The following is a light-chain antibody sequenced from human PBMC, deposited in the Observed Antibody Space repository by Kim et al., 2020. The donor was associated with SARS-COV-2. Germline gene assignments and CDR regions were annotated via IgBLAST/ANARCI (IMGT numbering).Light chain of an antibody. CDR1: QVLGSY. CDR2: SDS. V-gene: IGKV3-11*01. J-gene: IGKJ4*01. CDR3: QQRTNWPRALT. Sequence: PGERHTPSCRACQVLGSYLAWYQPKPGQPPRLLIYSDSNRATGIPDRFTGSGSGTDFTLTITSLEPEDSAIYYCQQRTNWPRALTFGGGTKVDI.